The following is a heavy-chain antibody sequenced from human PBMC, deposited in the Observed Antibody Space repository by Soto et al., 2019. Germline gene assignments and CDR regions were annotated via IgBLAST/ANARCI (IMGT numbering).Heavy chain of an antibody. V-gene: IGHV1-58*01. J-gene: IGHJ1*01. Sequence: SVKVSFKASGFTFTGSRVQLVRHTRGQRLEWIGWIVVGSGNTNYAQKFQERVTITRDMSTSTAYMELSSLRSEDTAVYYCAYSGATTVNEYFQHWGQGTLVTVSS. D-gene: IGHD1-26*01. CDR3: AYSGATTVNEYFQH. CDR1: GFTFTGSR. CDR2: IVVGSGNT.